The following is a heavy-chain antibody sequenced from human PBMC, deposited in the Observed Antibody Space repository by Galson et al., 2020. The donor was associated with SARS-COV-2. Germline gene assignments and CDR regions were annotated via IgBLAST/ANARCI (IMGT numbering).Heavy chain of an antibody. Sequence: ETSETLSLTCTVSGGSISSYYWNWIRQPAGKGLEYIERIYTSGSTNYNPSLKSRVIMSLDTPKNQFSLQLYSVTAADTAVYYCARGPQGNYYDTSASPAFDIWGQGTMVTVSS. D-gene: IGHD3-22*01. CDR1: GGSISSYY. J-gene: IGHJ3*02. CDR2: IYTSGST. CDR3: ARGPQGNYYDTSASPAFDI. V-gene: IGHV4-4*07.